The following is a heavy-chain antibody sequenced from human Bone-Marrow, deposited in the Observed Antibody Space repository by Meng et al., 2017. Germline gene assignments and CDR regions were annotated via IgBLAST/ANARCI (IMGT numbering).Heavy chain of an antibody. CDR3: ASWYGES. J-gene: IGHJ4*02. Sequence: QAGHRLVKPPPPLSLACPISGDSVSGNRALWHWVRQSPSRGLEWLGHTYYRSQWQSHYGASVKSRISIYADTSRNQFSLILNSVTPEDTAVYYCASWYGESWGQGTLVTVSS. D-gene: IGHD3-10*01. CDR1: GDSVSGNRAL. CDR2: TYYRSQWQS. V-gene: IGHV6-1*01.